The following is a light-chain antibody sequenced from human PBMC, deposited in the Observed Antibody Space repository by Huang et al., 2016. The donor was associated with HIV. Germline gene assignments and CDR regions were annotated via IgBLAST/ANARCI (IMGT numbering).Light chain of an antibody. CDR3: QQRSNWPRMYT. Sequence: EIVLTQSPATLSLSPGERATLSCRASQSVSSYLAWYQQKPGQAPRRRIYDASNRATGIPARFRGSGSGTDFTLTISSLEPEDFVVYYCQQRSNWPRMYTFGQGTKLEIK. V-gene: IGKV3-11*01. CDR2: DAS. CDR1: QSVSSY. J-gene: IGKJ2*01.